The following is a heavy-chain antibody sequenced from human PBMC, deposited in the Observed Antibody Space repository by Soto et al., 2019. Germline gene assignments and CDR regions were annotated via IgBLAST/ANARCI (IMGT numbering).Heavy chain of an antibody. CDR3: ARERSAAGTGWFDP. V-gene: IGHV1-8*01. CDR2: MNPNSGNT. Sequence: QVQLVQSGAEVKKPGASVKVSCKASGYTFTSYDINWVRQATGQGLEWMGWMNPNSGNTGYAQKFEGRATVTRNTSISTAYMELRSRRSEDTAVYYCARERSAAGTGWFDPWGQGTRVTVSS. J-gene: IGHJ5*02. CDR1: GYTFTSYD. D-gene: IGHD6-13*01.